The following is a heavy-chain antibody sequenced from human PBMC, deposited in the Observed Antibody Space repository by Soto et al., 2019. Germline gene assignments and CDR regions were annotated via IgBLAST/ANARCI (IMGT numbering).Heavy chain of an antibody. J-gene: IGHJ6*02. CDR3: ARAAAAGTVDYYYYYGMDV. D-gene: IGHD6-13*01. Sequence: GESLEISCKGSGYSFTSYWISWVRQMPGKGLEWMGRIDPGDSYTNYSPSFQGHVTISADKSISTAYLQWSSLKASDTAMYYCARAAAAGTVDYYYYYGMDVWGQGTTVTVSS. CDR1: GYSFTSYW. CDR2: IDPGDSYT. V-gene: IGHV5-10-1*01.